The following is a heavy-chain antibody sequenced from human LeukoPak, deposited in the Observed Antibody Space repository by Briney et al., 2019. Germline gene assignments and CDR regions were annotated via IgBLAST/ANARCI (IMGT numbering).Heavy chain of an antibody. CDR1: GFTFSEYA. V-gene: IGHV3-23*01. J-gene: IGHJ3*01. CDR3: GRDPNGDYVGAFEF. D-gene: IGHD4-17*01. Sequence: PGGSLRLSCAASGFTFSEYALVWVRQAPGKGLEWVSASSSGGANTLYADAVKGRLTISRDNSKNTLYLQMDSLRAEDTAVYFCGRDPNGDYVGAFEFWGHGTMVTVSS. CDR2: SSSGGANT.